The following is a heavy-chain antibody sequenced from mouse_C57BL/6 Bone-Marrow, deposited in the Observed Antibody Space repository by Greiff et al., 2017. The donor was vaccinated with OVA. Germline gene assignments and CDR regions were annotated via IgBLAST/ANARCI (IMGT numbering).Heavy chain of an antibody. V-gene: IGHV1-82*01. CDR1: GYAFSSSW. CDR2: IYPGDGDT. Sequence: QVQLKESGPELVKPGASVKISCKASGYAFSSSWMNWVKQRPGKGLEWIGRIYPGDGDTNYNGKFKGKATLTADKSSSTAYMQLSSLTSEDSAVYFCARERSSLYYFDYWGQGTTLTVSS. D-gene: IGHD1-1*01. CDR3: ARERSSLYYFDY. J-gene: IGHJ2*01.